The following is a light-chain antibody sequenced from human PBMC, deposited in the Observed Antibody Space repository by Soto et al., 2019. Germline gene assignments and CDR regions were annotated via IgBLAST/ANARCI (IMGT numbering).Light chain of an antibody. Sequence: DIQMTQSPSSLSASAGDRVTITCRASQGIITYLVWYQQRQGRAPKLLIYDASSLISGVPSRFSGSGSGTDFTLTISSLQPEDFATYYCQQSDRTPYTFGQGTKLETK. V-gene: IGKV1-39*01. J-gene: IGKJ2*01. CDR2: DAS. CDR3: QQSDRTPYT. CDR1: QGIITY.